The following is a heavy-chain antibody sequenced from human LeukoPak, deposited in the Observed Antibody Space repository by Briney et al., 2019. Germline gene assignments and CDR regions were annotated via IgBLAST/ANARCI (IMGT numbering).Heavy chain of an antibody. CDR3: ARGELLLDAFDI. CDR1: GGSISSYY. D-gene: IGHD1-26*01. CDR2: IYHSGSS. J-gene: IGHJ3*02. Sequence: SETLSLTCTVSGGSISSYYWSWIRQPPGKGLEWIGSIYHSGSSYYNPSLNSRVTISVDTSKNQFSLKLSSVTAADTAVYYCARGELLLDAFDIWGQGTMVTVSS. V-gene: IGHV4-38-2*02.